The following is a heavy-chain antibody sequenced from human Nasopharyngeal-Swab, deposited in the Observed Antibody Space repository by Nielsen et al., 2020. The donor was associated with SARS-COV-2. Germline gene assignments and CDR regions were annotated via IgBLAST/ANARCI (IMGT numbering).Heavy chain of an antibody. CDR2: IYHFGSA. J-gene: IGHJ6*04. V-gene: IGHV4-30-2*01. CDR1: GDSIRSDGSS. D-gene: IGHD3-9*01. Sequence: SETLSLTCDVSGDSIRSDGSSWSWIRQPPGKGLEWIGYIYHFGSAYYSPSLKSRVTISLDKSSNQVSLKLISVTAADTAVYYCARGTDNYDTLTGYYGVAWSVWGKGTTVTVSS. CDR3: ARGTDNYDTLTGYYGVAWSV.